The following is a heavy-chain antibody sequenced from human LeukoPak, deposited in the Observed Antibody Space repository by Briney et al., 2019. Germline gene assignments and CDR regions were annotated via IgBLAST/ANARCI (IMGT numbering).Heavy chain of an antibody. J-gene: IGHJ4*02. CDR2: IIPIFGIA. V-gene: IGHV1-69*04. CDR1: GRTFSSYA. CDR3: ARDLTTMVRGVIPVEDY. Sequence: SVKVSCKASGRTFSSYAISWVRQAPGQGLEWMGRIIPIFGIANYAQNFQGRVTITASTSTRTAYMEPSTLRSEDTAVYYCARDLTTMVRGVIPVEDYWGQGTLVTVSS. D-gene: IGHD3-10*01.